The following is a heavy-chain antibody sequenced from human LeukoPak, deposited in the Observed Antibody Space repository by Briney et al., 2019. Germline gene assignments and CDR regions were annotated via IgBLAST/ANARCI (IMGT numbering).Heavy chain of an antibody. J-gene: IGHJ4*02. V-gene: IGHV3-21*04. D-gene: IGHD2-8*01. CDR3: AKDPDCTSGICYTFFDY. CDR2: ITRSNYI. CDR1: GFTFSSYS. Sequence: PGGSLRLSCAASGFTFSSYSMNWVRQAPGKGLEWVSSITRSNYIYYADSVKGRFTISRDNAKNSLYLQMNSLRAEDTAVYYCAKDPDCTSGICYTFFDYWGQGTLVTVSS.